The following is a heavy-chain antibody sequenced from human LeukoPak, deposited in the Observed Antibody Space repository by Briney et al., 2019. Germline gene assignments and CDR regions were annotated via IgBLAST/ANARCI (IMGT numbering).Heavy chain of an antibody. CDR2: INPSSGGT. V-gene: IGHV1-2*06. Sequence: GASVKVSCKASGYTFTGYYMHWVRQAPGQGLEWMGRINPSSGGTNYAQKFQGRVTMTRDTSISTAYMELSRLRSDDTAVYYCARRVGYDSSGYYYVSTGSLVYWGQGTLVTVSS. CDR3: ARRVGYDSSGYYYVSTGSLVY. J-gene: IGHJ4*02. CDR1: GYTFTGYY. D-gene: IGHD3-22*01.